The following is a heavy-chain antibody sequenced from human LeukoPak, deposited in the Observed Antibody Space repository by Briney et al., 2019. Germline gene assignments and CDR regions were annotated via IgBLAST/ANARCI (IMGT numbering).Heavy chain of an antibody. J-gene: IGHJ4*02. V-gene: IGHV3-30*18. D-gene: IGHD3-10*01. CDR1: GYTVSDKP. CDR3: AKDRIRGYYGSGSYLGY. Sequence: HSGGSLRLSCAASGYTVSDKPMTWVRQAPGKGLEWVAVISYDGSNKYYADSVKGRFTISRDNSKNTLYLQMNSLRAEDTAVYYCAKDRIRGYYGSGSYLGYWGQGTLVTVSS. CDR2: ISYDGSNK.